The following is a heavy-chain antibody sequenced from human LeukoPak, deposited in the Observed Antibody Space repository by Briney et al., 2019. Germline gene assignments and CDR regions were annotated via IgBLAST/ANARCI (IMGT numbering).Heavy chain of an antibody. CDR3: ARDLDNWNYVFYYYYYGMDV. Sequence: QPGGSLRLSCAASGFTFSSYGMHWVRQAPGKGLEWVAVISYDGSNKYYADSVKGRFTISRDNSKNTLYLQMNSLRAEDTAVYYCARDLDNWNYVFYYYYYGMDVWGQGTTVTVSS. J-gene: IGHJ6*02. CDR1: GFTFSSYG. D-gene: IGHD1-7*01. CDR2: ISYDGSNK. V-gene: IGHV3-30*19.